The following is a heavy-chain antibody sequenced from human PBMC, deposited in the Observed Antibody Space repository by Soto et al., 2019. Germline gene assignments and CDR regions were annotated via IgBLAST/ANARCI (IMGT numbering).Heavy chain of an antibody. CDR3: ARGVVVAASSFDY. V-gene: IGHV4-59*08. CDR1: GGSISSYY. Sequence: QVQLQESGPGLVKPSETLSLTCTVSGGSISSYYWSWIRQPPGKGLERIGYIYYSGSTNYNPSLKSRVTISVDTSKNQFSLKLSSVTAADTAVYYCARGVVVAASSFDYWGQGTLVTVSS. D-gene: IGHD2-15*01. CDR2: IYYSGST. J-gene: IGHJ4*02.